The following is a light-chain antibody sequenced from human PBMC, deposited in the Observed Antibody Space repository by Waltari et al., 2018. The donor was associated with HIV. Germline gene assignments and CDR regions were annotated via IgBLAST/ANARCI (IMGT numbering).Light chain of an antibody. Sequence: DIVMTKSPDSLAVSLGEGATINCKSSQSVLYSSNNKNYLAWYQQKPGQPPKLLIYWASTRESGVPDRFSGSGSGTDFTLTISSLQAEDVAVYYCQQYYSTPQTFGQGTKVEIK. CDR1: QSVLYSSNNKNY. CDR2: WAS. CDR3: QQYYSTPQT. V-gene: IGKV4-1*01. J-gene: IGKJ1*01.